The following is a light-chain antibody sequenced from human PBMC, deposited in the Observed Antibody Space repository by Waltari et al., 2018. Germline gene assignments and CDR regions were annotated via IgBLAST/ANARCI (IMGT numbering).Light chain of an antibody. CDR1: QSISNL. CDR3: QQYNSYSLLT. V-gene: IGKV1-5*03. J-gene: IGKJ4*01. Sequence: CRSSQSISNLLAWYQQKPGKAPRLLIYKSSTLESGVPSRFSGSGSGTEFTLTISSLQPDDFATYYCQQYNSYSLLTFGGGTKVEIK. CDR2: KSS.